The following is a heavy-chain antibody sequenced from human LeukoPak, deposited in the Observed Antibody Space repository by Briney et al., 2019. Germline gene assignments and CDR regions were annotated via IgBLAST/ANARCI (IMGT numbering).Heavy chain of an antibody. CDR2: INPNSGGT. Sequence: ASVKVSCKASGYTFTGYYMHWVRQAPGQGLERMGWINPNSGGTNYAQKFQGRVTMTRDTSISTAYMELSRLRSDDTAVYYCARVLGYYDSSGYGYWGQGALVIVFS. J-gene: IGHJ4*02. CDR3: ARVLGYYDSSGYGY. CDR1: GYTFTGYY. V-gene: IGHV1-2*02. D-gene: IGHD3-22*01.